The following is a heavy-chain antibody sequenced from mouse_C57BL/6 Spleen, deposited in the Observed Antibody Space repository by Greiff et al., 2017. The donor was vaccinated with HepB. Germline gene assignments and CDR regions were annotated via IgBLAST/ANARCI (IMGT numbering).Heavy chain of an antibody. V-gene: IGHV5-6*01. CDR1: GFTFSSYG. CDR3: ARRSLYYFDY. D-gene: IGHD6-1*01. Sequence: VQLKESGGDLVKPGGSLKLSCAASGFTFSSYGMSWVRQTPDKRLEWVATISSGGSYTYYPDSVKGRFTISRDNAKNTLYLQMSSLKSEDTAMYYCARRSLYYFDYWGQGTTLTVSS. CDR2: ISSGGSYT. J-gene: IGHJ2*01.